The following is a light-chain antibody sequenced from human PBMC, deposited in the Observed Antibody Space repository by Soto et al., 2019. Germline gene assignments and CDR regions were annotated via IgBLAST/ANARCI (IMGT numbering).Light chain of an antibody. J-gene: IGLJ3*02. Sequence: QSALTQPASVSGSPGQSITISCTGTSSDVGGYNYVSWYQQYPGKAPKVMIFDVSNRPSGVSDRFSGSKSGNTAFLTISGLQAEDEYDYYCSSYTSSSSKLFGGGTKLTVL. CDR3: SSYTSSSSKL. CDR2: DVS. V-gene: IGLV2-14*01. CDR1: SSDVGGYNY.